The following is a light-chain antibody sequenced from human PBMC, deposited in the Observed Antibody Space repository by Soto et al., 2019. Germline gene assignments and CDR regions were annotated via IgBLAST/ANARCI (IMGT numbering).Light chain of an antibody. CDR2: EVV. J-gene: IGLJ1*01. V-gene: IGLV2-8*01. CDR1: KNDIGVYDF. Sequence: QSVLTQPPFASGSPGQSVTISCTGTKNDIGVYDFVSWYQHHPGKAPRLIIYEVVQRPSGVPDRFSGSKSSNTASLTVSGLQAEDEADYHCSSYAGSNNFVFGTGTKGTVL. CDR3: SSYAGSNNFV.